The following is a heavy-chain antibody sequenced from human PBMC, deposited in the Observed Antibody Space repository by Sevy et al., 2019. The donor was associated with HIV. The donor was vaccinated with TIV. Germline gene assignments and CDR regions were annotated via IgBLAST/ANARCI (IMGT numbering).Heavy chain of an antibody. CDR1: GFTFDDYA. V-gene: IGHV3-43D*03. Sequence: GGSLRLSCAASGFTFDDYAMHWVRQDPGKGLEWVSLISWDGGSTYYADSVKGRFTISRDNSKNSLYLQMNSLRAEDTALHDWAKDIGRFGGRIGAAGPFDYCGQGTLVTVSS. CDR2: ISWDGGST. J-gene: IGHJ4*02. D-gene: IGHD6-13*01. CDR3: AKDIGRFGGRIGAAGPFDY.